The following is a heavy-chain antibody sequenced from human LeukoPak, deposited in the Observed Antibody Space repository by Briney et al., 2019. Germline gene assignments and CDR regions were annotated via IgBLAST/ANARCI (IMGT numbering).Heavy chain of an antibody. V-gene: IGHV3-30-3*01. CDR2: ISYDGSNK. J-gene: IGHJ4*02. CDR3: AREMDSSGYYSH. D-gene: IGHD3-22*01. CDR1: GFTFSSYA. Sequence: GGSLRLSCAASGFTFSSYAMHWVRQAPGKGLEWVAVISYDGSNKYYADSVKGRFTISRDNSKNTLYLQMNSLRAEDTAVYYCAREMDSSGYYSHWGQGTLVTVSS.